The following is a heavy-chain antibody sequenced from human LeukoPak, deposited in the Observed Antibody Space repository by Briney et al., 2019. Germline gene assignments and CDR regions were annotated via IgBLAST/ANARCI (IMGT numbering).Heavy chain of an antibody. CDR1: GITFRRHW. V-gene: IGHV3-7*01. J-gene: IGHJ4*02. D-gene: IGHD5-24*01. Sequence: GGSLRLSCAASGITFRRHWMSWVRQASGKGLEWVANIDEDGGEKNYVDSVKGRFTISRDNAKNSWYLQMNSLRTEDTAMYYCAPEPSDDVESWGQGILVTVSS. CDR2: IDEDGGEK. CDR3: APEPSDDVES.